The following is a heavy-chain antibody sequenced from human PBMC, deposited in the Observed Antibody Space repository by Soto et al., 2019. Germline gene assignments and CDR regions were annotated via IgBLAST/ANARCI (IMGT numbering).Heavy chain of an antibody. Sequence: SETLSLTCTVSGGSISSGDYYWSWIRQPPGKGLEWIGYIYYSGSTYYNPSLKSRVTISVDTSKNQFSLKLSSVTAADTAVYYCATLVVTAHFDYWGQGTLVTVSS. CDR3: ATLVVTAHFDY. CDR1: GGSISSGDYY. V-gene: IGHV4-30-4*01. CDR2: IYYSGST. D-gene: IGHD2-21*02. J-gene: IGHJ4*02.